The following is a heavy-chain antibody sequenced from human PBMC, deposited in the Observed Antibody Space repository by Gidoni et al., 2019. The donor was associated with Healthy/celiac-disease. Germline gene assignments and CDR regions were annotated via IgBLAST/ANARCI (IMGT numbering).Heavy chain of an antibody. V-gene: IGHV3-30*18. CDR1: GFTFSSSG. Sequence: QVQLVESGGGVVQPGRSLRLSCAASGFTFSSSGMHWVRQAPGKGLEWVAVISYDGSNKYYADSVKGRFTISRDNSKNTLYLQMNSLRAEDTAVYYCAKDLRGAFYYYYYYGMDVWGQGTTVTVSS. CDR3: AKDLRGAFYYYYYYGMDV. CDR2: ISYDGSNK. D-gene: IGHD3-16*01. J-gene: IGHJ6*02.